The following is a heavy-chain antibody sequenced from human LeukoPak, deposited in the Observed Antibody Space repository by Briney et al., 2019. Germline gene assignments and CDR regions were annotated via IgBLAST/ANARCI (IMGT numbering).Heavy chain of an antibody. V-gene: IGHV4-34*01. Sequence: PSETLSLTCAVYGGSFSGYQWSWIRQPPGKWLEWIGEINHSGSTNYNPSLKSRVTISVDTSKNQFSLKLSSVTAADTAVYYCVEGAWGGSYYYWGQGTLVTVSS. D-gene: IGHD3-10*01. CDR2: INHSGST. CDR3: VEGAWGGSYYY. CDR1: GGSFSGYQ. J-gene: IGHJ4*02.